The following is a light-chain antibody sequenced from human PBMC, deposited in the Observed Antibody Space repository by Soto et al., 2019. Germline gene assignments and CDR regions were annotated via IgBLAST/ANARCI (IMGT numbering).Light chain of an antibody. V-gene: IGLV1-51*02. CDR2: ENN. CDR3: GTWDSSLSAGGV. CDR1: SSNIGNNY. J-gene: IGLJ2*01. Sequence: QSVLTQPPSVSAAPAQKVTISCSGSSSNIGNNYVSWYQQLPGTAPKLLIYENNKRPSGIPDRFSGSKSGTSATLGITGLQTGDEADYYCGTWDSSLSAGGVFGGGTKLTVL.